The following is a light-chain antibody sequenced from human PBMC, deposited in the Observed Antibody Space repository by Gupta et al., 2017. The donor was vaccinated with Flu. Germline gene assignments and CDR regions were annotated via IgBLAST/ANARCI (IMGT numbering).Light chain of an antibody. Sequence: NCKSSRSVLYSSDNKNYLAWYQQKPGQPPKLLIYWASTRESGVPDRFSGSGSGTDFTLTISSLQAEDVAVYYCQQCYSSPWTFGQGTKVEIK. J-gene: IGKJ1*01. CDR3: QQCYSSPWT. CDR1: RSVLYSSDNKNY. V-gene: IGKV4-1*01. CDR2: WAS.